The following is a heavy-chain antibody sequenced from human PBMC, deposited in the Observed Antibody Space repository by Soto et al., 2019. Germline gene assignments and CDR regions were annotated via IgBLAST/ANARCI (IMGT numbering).Heavy chain of an antibody. Sequence: GESLKISFKASGYSFARYLICWVRQMPVKGLEWMGLIYPDDSDTRYSPSFQGQVNISADKYINTAYLKWSSLQASDTAMYFCARQDIVPNPLRAVYFDIWGQRALVPVSS. CDR1: GYSFARYL. V-gene: IGHV5-51*01. J-gene: IGHJ4*02. CDR2: IYPDDSDT. CDR3: ARQDIVPNPLRAVYFDI. D-gene: IGHD2-15*01.